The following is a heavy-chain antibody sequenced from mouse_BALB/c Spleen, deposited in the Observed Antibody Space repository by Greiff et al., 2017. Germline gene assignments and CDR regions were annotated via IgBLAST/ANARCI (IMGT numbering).Heavy chain of an antibody. D-gene: IGHD2-12*01. CDR2: IYPGDGDT. Sequence: QVQLQQSGPELVKPGASVKISCKASGYAFSSSWMNWVKQRPGQGLEWIGRIYPGDGDTNYNGKFKGKATLTADKSSSTAYMQLSSLTSVDSAVYFCARGYSEAMDYWGQGTSVTVSS. CDR3: ARGYSEAMDY. J-gene: IGHJ4*01. CDR1: GYAFSSSW. V-gene: IGHV1-82*01.